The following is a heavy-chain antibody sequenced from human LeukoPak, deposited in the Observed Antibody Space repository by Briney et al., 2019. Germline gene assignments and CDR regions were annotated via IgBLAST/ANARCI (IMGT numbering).Heavy chain of an antibody. CDR1: GFTFSSYA. D-gene: IGHD4-17*01. Sequence: GGSLRLSCAASGFTFSSYAMLWVRQAPGKGLEGVAVISYGGSNKYYADSVKGRFTISRDNSKNTLYLQMNSLRAEDTAVYYCARDRSYGDPYYYYGMDVWGQGTTVTVSS. J-gene: IGHJ6*02. CDR2: ISYGGSNK. V-gene: IGHV3-30-3*01. CDR3: ARDRSYGDPYYYYGMDV.